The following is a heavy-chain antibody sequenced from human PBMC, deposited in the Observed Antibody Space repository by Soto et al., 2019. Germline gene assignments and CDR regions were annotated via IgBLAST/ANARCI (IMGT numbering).Heavy chain of an antibody. Sequence: QEQLQESGPGLVKPSETLSLTCTVSGGSVSSGSYYWSWIRQPPGKGLEWIGYIYYSGSTNYNPSLKSRVTISVDTSKNQFSLKLSSVTAADTAVYYCARGTTLSDYWGQGTLVTVSS. CDR3: ARGTTLSDY. CDR2: IYYSGST. J-gene: IGHJ4*02. D-gene: IGHD1-1*01. V-gene: IGHV4-61*01. CDR1: GGSVSSGSYY.